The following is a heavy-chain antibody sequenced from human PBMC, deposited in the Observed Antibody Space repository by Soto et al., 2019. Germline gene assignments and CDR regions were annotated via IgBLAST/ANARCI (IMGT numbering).Heavy chain of an antibody. Sequence: VQLVQSGAEVKKPGSSVTVSCKASGGTLTNYAFRWVRQAPGQGLEWLGGIIPIFGTADYAQKFQGRVTTTAVEPTSTDHMELSSMRADDTAVYYCGSWWKERGIVANDCDGMYVWRQGTTVTVSS. J-gene: IGHJ6*02. CDR2: IIPIFGTA. V-gene: IGHV1-69*13. D-gene: IGHD1-1*01. CDR3: GSWWKERGIVANDCDGMYV. CDR1: GGTLTNYA.